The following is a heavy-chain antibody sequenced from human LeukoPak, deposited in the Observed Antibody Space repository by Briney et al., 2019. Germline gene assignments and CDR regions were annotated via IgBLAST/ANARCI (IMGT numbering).Heavy chain of an antibody. CDR2: IKQDGSEK. J-gene: IGHJ4*02. CDR1: GFTFSSYL. CDR3: ARLAHNLYYFDY. Sequence: GGSLRLSCAASGFTFSSYLMSWVRQAPGKGLEWVANIKQDGSEKYYVDSVKGRFTISRDNAKNSLYLQMNSLRAEDTAVYYCARLAHNLYYFDYWGQGTLVTVSS. V-gene: IGHV3-7*01. D-gene: IGHD1-20*01.